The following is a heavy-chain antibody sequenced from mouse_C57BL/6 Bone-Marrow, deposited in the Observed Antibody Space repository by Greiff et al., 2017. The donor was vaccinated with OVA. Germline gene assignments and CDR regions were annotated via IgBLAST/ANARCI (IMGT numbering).Heavy chain of an antibody. Sequence: EVQLQQSGPELVKPGASVKISCKASGYTFTDYYMNWVKQSHGKSLEWIGDINPNNGGTSYNQKFKGKATLTVEKSSSTAYMELRSLTSEDSAVYYCAKEDSTMITNWYFDVWGTGTTVTVSS. CDR2: INPNNGGT. CDR3: AKEDSTMITNWYFDV. CDR1: GYTFTDYY. D-gene: IGHD2-4*01. J-gene: IGHJ1*03. V-gene: IGHV1-26*01.